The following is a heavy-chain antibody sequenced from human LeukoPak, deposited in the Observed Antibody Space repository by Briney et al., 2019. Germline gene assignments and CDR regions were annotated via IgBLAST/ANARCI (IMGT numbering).Heavy chain of an antibody. V-gene: IGHV3-23*01. Sequence: GGSLRLSCAASGFTFSSYAMSWVRQAPGKGLEWVSAISGSGGSTYYADSVKGRFTISRDNSKNTLYLQMNSLRAEDTAVYYCAKDRQYCNSTSCYFSGYFDYWGQGTLVTVSS. CDR1: GFTFSSYA. J-gene: IGHJ4*02. CDR2: ISGSGGST. CDR3: AKDRQYCNSTSCYFSGYFDY. D-gene: IGHD2-2*01.